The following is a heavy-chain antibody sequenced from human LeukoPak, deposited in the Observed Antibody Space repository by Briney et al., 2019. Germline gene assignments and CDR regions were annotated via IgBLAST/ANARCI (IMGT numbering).Heavy chain of an antibody. D-gene: IGHD2-2*01. CDR1: GFTFSSFS. V-gene: IGHV3-21*01. CDR2: ISSSSSYI. CDR3: ARKYCSSTSCLFDY. J-gene: IGHJ4*02. Sequence: GGSLRLSCTVSGFTFSSFSMNWVRQAPGKGLEWVSSISSSSSYIYYADSVKGRFTISRDNAKNSLYLQMNSLRAEDTAVYYCARKYCSSTSCLFDYWGQGTLVTVSS.